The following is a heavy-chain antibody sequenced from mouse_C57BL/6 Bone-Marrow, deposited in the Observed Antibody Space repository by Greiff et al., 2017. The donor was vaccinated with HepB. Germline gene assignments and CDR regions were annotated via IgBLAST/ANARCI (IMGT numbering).Heavy chain of an antibody. Sequence: EVKLMESEGGLVQPGSSMKLSCTASGFTFSDYYMAWVRQVPEKGLEWVANINYDGSSTYYLDSLKSRFIISRDNAKNILYLQMSSLKSEDTATYYCARKDYYGNLFDYWGQGTTLTVSS. CDR1: GFTFSDYY. CDR3: ARKDYYGNLFDY. J-gene: IGHJ2*01. V-gene: IGHV5-16*01. CDR2: INYDGSST. D-gene: IGHD2-1*01.